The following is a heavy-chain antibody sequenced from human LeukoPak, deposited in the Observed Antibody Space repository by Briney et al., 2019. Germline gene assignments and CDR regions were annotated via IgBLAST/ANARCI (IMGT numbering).Heavy chain of an antibody. D-gene: IGHD1-1*01. CDR3: ARHGTPGTNLNWFDP. V-gene: IGHV4-59*08. CDR2: IYYTGST. Sequence: SETLSLTCSVSGGSISSLYWSWIRQPPGKGLEWIGYIYYTGSTNYNPSLKSRVTMFVDMSKNQFSLRLSSVTAADTAVYYCARHGTPGTNLNWFDPWGQGTLVTVSS. J-gene: IGHJ5*02. CDR1: GGSISSLY.